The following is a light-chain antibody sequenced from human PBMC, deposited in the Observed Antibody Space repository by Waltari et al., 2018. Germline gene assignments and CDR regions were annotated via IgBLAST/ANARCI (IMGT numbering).Light chain of an antibody. V-gene: IGLV2-8*01. CDR1: SSDVGTYNF. Sequence: QSALTQPPSASGSPGQSVTISCTGSSSDVGTYNFVSWYQQHPGKAPKLMIYEVTKRPSGVPDRFSGSNSGNTASLSVSGLQAEDEADYYCTSYAGSDKLLFGGGTKLTVL. CDR3: TSYAGSDKLL. J-gene: IGLJ3*02. CDR2: EVT.